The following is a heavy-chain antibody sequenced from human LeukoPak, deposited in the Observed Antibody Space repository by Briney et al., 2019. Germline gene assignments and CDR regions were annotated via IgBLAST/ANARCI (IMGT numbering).Heavy chain of an antibody. Sequence: ASVKVPCKASGYTFTSYGISWVRQAPGQGLEWMGWIIPIFGTANYAQKFQGRVTITTDESTSTAYMELSSLRSEDTAVYYCARDSRRITMIVVVIPYAFDIWGQGTMVTVSS. V-gene: IGHV1-69*05. CDR3: ARDSRRITMIVVVIPYAFDI. CDR1: GYTFTSYG. J-gene: IGHJ3*02. CDR2: IIPIFGTA. D-gene: IGHD3-22*01.